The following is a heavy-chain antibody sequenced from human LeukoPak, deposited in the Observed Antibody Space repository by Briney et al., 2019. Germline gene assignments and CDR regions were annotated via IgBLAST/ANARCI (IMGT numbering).Heavy chain of an antibody. Sequence: GGSLRLSCAASGFTFSSYAMSWVRQAPGKGLEWVSAISGSGGSTYYADSVKGRFTISRDNSKNTLYLQMNSLRAEDTAVYYWAKPHYYGSGSYSYYYGMDVWGKGTTVTVSS. D-gene: IGHD3-10*01. J-gene: IGHJ6*04. CDR2: ISGSGGST. V-gene: IGHV3-23*01. CDR1: GFTFSSYA. CDR3: AKPHYYGSGSYSYYYGMDV.